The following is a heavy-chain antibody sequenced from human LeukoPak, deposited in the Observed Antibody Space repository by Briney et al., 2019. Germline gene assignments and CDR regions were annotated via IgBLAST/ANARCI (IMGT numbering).Heavy chain of an antibody. CDR3: ARRCGGDCYSKMGLDL. D-gene: IGHD2-21*02. Sequence: SETLSLTCIVSGGFISNSIYYWAGIRQPPGEGLEWIGSIHYSGKTYYYPSLKNRITMSVDTSKNQFSLKLSSVTAADTAVYYCARRCGGDCYSKMGLDLWGQGTAVTVSS. CDR1: GGFISNSIYY. CDR2: IHYSGKT. V-gene: IGHV4-39*01. J-gene: IGHJ5*02.